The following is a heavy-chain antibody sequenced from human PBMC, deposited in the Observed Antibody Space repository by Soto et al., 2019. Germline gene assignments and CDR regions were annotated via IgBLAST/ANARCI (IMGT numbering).Heavy chain of an antibody. CDR3: ARAASREPYYYSYYGMDV. J-gene: IGHJ6*02. CDR1: GGTFSSYA. Sequence: QVQLVQSGAEVKKPGSSVKVSCKASGGTFSSYAISWVRQAPGQGLEWMGGIIPIFGTANYAQKCQGRVTITAYESTSTAYMEPGSFSSEDTAVSYCARAASREPYYYSYYGMDVWVQGTTVTVSS. D-gene: IGHD2-2*01. V-gene: IGHV1-69*12. CDR2: IIPIFGTA.